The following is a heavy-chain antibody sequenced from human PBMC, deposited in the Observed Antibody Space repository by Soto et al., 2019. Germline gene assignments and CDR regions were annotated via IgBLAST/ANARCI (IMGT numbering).Heavy chain of an antibody. CDR2: IYYSGST. D-gene: IGHD3-22*01. J-gene: IGHJ4*02. CDR1: GGSISSGDYY. V-gene: IGHV4-31*03. CDR3: ACTYYNASSGPFDY. Sequence: SETLSLTCTVSGGSISSGDYYWSWIRQHPGKGLEWIGYIYYSGSTYYNPSLKSRVTISVDTSKNQFSLKLSSVTAADTAVYYCACTYYNASSGPFDYWGQGTLVTVSS.